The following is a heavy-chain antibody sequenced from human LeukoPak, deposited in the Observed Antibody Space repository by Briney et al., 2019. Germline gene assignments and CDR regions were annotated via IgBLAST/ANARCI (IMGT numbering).Heavy chain of an antibody. Sequence: PGGSLRLSCAASGFIFSDYYMGWIRQAPGRGLEWVATLSGSGAGTYYSDSVQGRFTISRDNSKRTLFLQMNSLRAEDTAFYYCAKAELGVDTFFDYWGQGTLVTVSS. CDR3: AKAELGVDTFFDY. D-gene: IGHD3-3*01. CDR1: GFIFSDYY. CDR2: LSGSGAGT. V-gene: IGHV3-23*01. J-gene: IGHJ4*02.